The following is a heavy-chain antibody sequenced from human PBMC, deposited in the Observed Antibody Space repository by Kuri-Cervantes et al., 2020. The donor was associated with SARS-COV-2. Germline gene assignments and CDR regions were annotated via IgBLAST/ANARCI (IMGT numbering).Heavy chain of an antibody. CDR3: ARDWRDIVVVPAAPPLYYTDV. V-gene: IGHV1-2*02. CDR2: INPNSGGT. Sequence: ASVKVSCKASGYTFTGYYMHWVRQAPGQGLEWMGWINPNSGGTNYAQKFQGRVTMTTDTSTSTAYMELRSLRSDDTAVYYCARDWRDIVVVPAAPPLYYTDVWGKGTTVTVSS. CDR1: GYTFTGYY. D-gene: IGHD2-2*01. J-gene: IGHJ6*03.